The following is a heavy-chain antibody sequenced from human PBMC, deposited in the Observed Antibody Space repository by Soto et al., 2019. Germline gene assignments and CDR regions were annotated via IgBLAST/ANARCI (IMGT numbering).Heavy chain of an antibody. CDR1: GFTVSSNY. CDR2: IYSGGST. Sequence: VQLVESGGGLVQPGGSLRLSCAASGFTVSSNYMSWVRQAPGKGLEWVSVIYSGGSTYYADSVKGRFTISSDNSKNALYLQMNSLRAEDTAVDYCGRKRPDYGDYGGWYFDYWGQGTLVTVSS. D-gene: IGHD4-17*01. V-gene: IGHV3-66*01. CDR3: GRKRPDYGDYGGWYFDY. J-gene: IGHJ4*02.